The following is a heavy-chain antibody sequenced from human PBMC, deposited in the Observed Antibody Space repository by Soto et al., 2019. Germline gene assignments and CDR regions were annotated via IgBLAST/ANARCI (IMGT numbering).Heavy chain of an antibody. V-gene: IGHV1-69*13. CDR2: IIPIFGTA. J-gene: IGHJ6*02. Sequence: SVKVSCKASGGTFSSYAISWVRQAPGQGLEWMGGIIPIFGTANYAQKFQGRVTITADESTSTAYMELSSLRSEDTAVYYCARDPHHLSGYYGYYYGMDVWGQGTTVTVSS. CDR1: GGTFSSYA. D-gene: IGHD3-10*01. CDR3: ARDPHHLSGYYGYYYGMDV.